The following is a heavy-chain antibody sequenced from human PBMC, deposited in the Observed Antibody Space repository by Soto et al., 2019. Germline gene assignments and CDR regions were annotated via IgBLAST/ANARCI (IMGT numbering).Heavy chain of an antibody. J-gene: IGHJ5*02. V-gene: IGHV4-59*01. Sequence: ASETLSLTCSLSGGAIGGYYWSWIRQPPGKALEWIGYVSYSGSTDYHPSLKSRVSISIDTSKNQFSLKMISVTAADTAVYYCARAGHSSSSEGANWFDPWGQGTLVTVSS. D-gene: IGHD6-6*01. CDR2: VSYSGST. CDR1: GGAIGGYY. CDR3: ARAGHSSSSEGANWFDP.